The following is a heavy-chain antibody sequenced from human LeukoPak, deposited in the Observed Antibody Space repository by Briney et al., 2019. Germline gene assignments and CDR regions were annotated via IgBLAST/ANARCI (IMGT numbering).Heavy chain of an antibody. D-gene: IGHD5-24*01. V-gene: IGHV3-23*01. Sequence: GGSLRLSCAASGFTLSSYAMSWVRQAPGKGLEWVSATSSSDAGTYYAESVRGRFTISRDNSKNTLFLQMNSLRAEDTAVYYCARSSRDGYNLIDYMDVWGKGTTVTVSS. CDR3: ARSSRDGYNLIDYMDV. CDR1: GFTLSSYA. J-gene: IGHJ6*03. CDR2: TSSSDAGT.